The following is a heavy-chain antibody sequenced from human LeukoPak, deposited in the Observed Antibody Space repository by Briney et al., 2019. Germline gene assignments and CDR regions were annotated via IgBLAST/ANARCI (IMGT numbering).Heavy chain of an antibody. CDR1: GFTVSNNY. D-gene: IGHD3-16*01. CDR2: IYSGDNT. V-gene: IGHV3-66*02. J-gene: IGHJ4*02. CDR3: AGRRVLDAYY. Sequence: GGSLRLSCAASGFTVSNNYMSWVRQAPGKGLEWVSVIYSGDNTYYVESVKGRFTTSRDNSKNTLFLQMNRLRAEDTAVYYCAGRRVLDAYYWGQGTLVTVSS.